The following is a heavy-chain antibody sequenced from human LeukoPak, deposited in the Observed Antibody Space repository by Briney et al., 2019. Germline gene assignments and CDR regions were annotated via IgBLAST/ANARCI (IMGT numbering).Heavy chain of an antibody. V-gene: IGHV4-4*07. D-gene: IGHD3-22*01. Sequence: PSETLSLTCNVSGASISSYYWSWIRQPAGKGLEWIGRIYTTGSTNYNPSLESRVTISVDTSKNQFSLKLSSVTAADTAMYYCARIYNSGYHHDAFDIWGQGTMVTVSS. CDR1: GASISSYY. CDR3: ARIYNSGYHHDAFDI. CDR2: IYTTGST. J-gene: IGHJ3*02.